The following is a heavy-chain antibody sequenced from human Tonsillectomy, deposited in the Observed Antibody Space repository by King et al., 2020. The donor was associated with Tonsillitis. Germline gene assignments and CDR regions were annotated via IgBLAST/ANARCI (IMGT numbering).Heavy chain of an antibody. Sequence: VQLVESGGGLVKPGGSLRLSCAASGFTFSNAWMSWVRQAPGKGLEWVGRIKSKTDGGTTDYAAPVKGRFTISRDDSKNTLYLQMNSLKTEDTAVHYCTTVGRQLEVHYYYYYMDVWGKGTTVTVSS. CDR1: GFTFSNAW. CDR3: TTVGRQLEVHYYYYYMDV. V-gene: IGHV3-15*01. J-gene: IGHJ6*03. D-gene: IGHD6-13*01. CDR2: IKSKTDGGTT.